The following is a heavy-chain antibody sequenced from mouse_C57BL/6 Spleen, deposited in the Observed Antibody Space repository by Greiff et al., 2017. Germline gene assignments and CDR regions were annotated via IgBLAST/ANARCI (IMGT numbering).Heavy chain of an antibody. J-gene: IGHJ2*01. CDR1: GFTFSDYY. V-gene: IGHV5-16*01. CDR3: ARDRANWDHDFDY. D-gene: IGHD4-1*01. Sequence: EVQLMESEGGLVQPGSSMKLSCTASGFTFSDYYMAWVRQVPEKGREWVANINYDGSSTYYLDSLKSRFIISRDNAKNIRYLQMSSLKSEDTDTYYCARDRANWDHDFDYWGQGTTLTVSS. CDR2: INYDGSST.